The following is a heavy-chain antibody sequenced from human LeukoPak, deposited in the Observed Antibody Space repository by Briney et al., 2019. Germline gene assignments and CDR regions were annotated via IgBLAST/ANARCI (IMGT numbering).Heavy chain of an antibody. CDR3: VPGKTGRYYDGIDY. J-gene: IGHJ4*02. D-gene: IGHD3-22*01. V-gene: IGHV3-23*01. CDR1: GFTFSSYG. CDR2: ISDSGGST. Sequence: GGSLRLSCAASGFTFSSYGMSWVRQAPGKGLEWVSGISDSGGSTYYADSVKGRFTISRDNSKNTLYLQMNSLRAEDTAVYYCVPGKTGRYYDGIDYWGQGTLVTVSS.